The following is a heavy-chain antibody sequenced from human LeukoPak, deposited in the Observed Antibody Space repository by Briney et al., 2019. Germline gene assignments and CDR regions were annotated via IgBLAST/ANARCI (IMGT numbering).Heavy chain of an antibody. J-gene: IGHJ4*02. Sequence: GSLRLSCAASGFTVSNNYMTWVRQPPGKGLEWIGEINHSGSTNYNPSLKSRVTISVDTSKNQFSLKLSSVTAADTAVYYCASLRRGLRLLAGDYWGQGTLVTVSS. CDR3: ASLRRGLRLLAGDY. CDR1: GFTVSNNY. V-gene: IGHV4-34*01. D-gene: IGHD5-12*01. CDR2: INHSGST.